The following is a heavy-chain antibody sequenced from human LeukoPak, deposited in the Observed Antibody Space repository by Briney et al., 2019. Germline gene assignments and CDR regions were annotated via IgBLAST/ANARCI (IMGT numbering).Heavy chain of an antibody. CDR2: INTNTGNP. J-gene: IGHJ6*02. V-gene: IGHV7-4-1*02. CDR3: ANRGDRSSSSTINYYYYGMDV. D-gene: IGHD2-2*01. Sequence: GASVKVSCKASGYTFTSYAMNWVRQAPGQGLEWMGWINTNTGNPTYAQGFTGRFVFSLDTSVSTAYLQISSLKAEDTAVYYCANRGDRSSSSTINYYYYGMDVWGQGTTVTVSS. CDR1: GYTFTSYA.